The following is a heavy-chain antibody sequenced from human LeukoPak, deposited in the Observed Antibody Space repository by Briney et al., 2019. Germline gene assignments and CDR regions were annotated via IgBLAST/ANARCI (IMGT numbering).Heavy chain of an antibody. CDR2: ISASGINT. CDR1: GFSFSSFA. Sequence: GGSLRLSCAASGFSFSSFAMSWVRQAPGKGLDWVSAISASGINTYYAESVKGRFTISRDNSMNMLYLQMNSLRAEDTAVYYCARGGFRLAPDYWGQGTLVSVSS. J-gene: IGHJ4*02. V-gene: IGHV3-23*01. D-gene: IGHD6-19*01. CDR3: ARGGFRLAPDY.